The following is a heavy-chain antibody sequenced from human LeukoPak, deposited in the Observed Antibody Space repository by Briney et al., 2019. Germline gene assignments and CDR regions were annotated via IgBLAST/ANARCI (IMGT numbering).Heavy chain of an antibody. V-gene: IGHV1-2*02. CDR1: GYTFTGYY. D-gene: IGHD3-10*01. CDR2: INPNSGGI. J-gene: IGHJ4*02. Sequence: GASVKVSCKASGYTFTGYYMHWVRQAPGQGLEWMGWINPNSGGINYAQKFQGRVTMTRDTSISTAYMELSRLRSDDTAVYYCAGYMVRGVAHFDYWGQGTLVTVSS. CDR3: AGYMVRGVAHFDY.